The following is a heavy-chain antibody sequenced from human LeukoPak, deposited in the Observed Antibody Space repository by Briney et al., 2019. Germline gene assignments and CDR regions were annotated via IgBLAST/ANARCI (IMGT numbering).Heavy chain of an antibody. V-gene: IGHV3-21*01. D-gene: IGHD6-13*01. CDR3: ARLVSWSWHFDY. Sequence: PGGSLRLSCAASGFTFSTYSMNWVRQAQGKGLEWVSSISSSSSYIYYADSVKGRFTISRDNAKNSLYLQMNSLRAEGTAVYYCARLVSWSWHFDYWGQGTLVTVSS. CDR1: GFTFSTYS. CDR2: ISSSSSYI. J-gene: IGHJ4*02.